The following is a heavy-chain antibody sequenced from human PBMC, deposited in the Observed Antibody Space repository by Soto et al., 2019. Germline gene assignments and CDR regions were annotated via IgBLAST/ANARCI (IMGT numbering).Heavy chain of an antibody. J-gene: IGHJ4*02. CDR2: IYTSGST. V-gene: IGHV4-4*07. D-gene: IGHD6-19*01. CDR3: ASDQDRSGWYYFDY. Sequence: SETLSLTCTVSGGSISSYYWSWIRQPAGKGLEWIGRIYTSGSTNYNPSLKSRVTMSVDTSKNQFSLKLSSVTAADTAVYYCASDQDRSGWYYFDYWGQGTLVTVSS. CDR1: GGSISSYY.